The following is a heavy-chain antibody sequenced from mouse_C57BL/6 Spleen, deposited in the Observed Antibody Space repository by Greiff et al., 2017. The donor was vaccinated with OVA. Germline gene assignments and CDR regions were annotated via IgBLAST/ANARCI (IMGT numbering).Heavy chain of an antibody. D-gene: IGHD1-1*01. Sequence: QVQLQQPGAELVKPGASVKLSCTSSGYTFTSYWMHWVKQRPGPGLEWIGMIHPNSGSTNYNEKFKSKATLTVDKSSSTAYMQLSSLTSEDSAVYYCARDGSSWYFDVWGTGTTVTVSS. CDR1: GYTFTSYW. CDR2: IHPNSGST. CDR3: ARDGSSWYFDV. V-gene: IGHV1-64*01. J-gene: IGHJ1*03.